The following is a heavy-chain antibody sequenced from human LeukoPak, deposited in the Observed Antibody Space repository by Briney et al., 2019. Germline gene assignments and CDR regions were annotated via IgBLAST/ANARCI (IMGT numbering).Heavy chain of an antibody. CDR1: GESISNYY. CDR2: IYTSGST. V-gene: IGHV4-4*07. Sequence: SETLSLTCTVSGESISNYYWSWIRQPAGKGLEWIGRIYTSGSTNYNPSLKSRVTMSVDTSKNQFSLKLSSVTAADTAVYYCARDPQLSGNAFDIWGQGTMVTVSS. CDR3: ARDPQLSGNAFDI. D-gene: IGHD3-16*02. J-gene: IGHJ3*02.